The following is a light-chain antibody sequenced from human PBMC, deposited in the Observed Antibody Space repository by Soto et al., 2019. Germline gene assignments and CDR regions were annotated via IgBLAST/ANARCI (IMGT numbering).Light chain of an antibody. CDR3: SSYTSSTSPDV. CDR2: EVS. CDR1: SSDVGGYNY. V-gene: IGLV2-14*01. Sequence: QSALTQPASVSGSPGQSITISCTGTSSDVGGYNYVSWYQQHPGKAPKLMIYEVSNRPSGVSIRFSGSKSGNTASLTISGLQAEDEADDYCSSYTSSTSPDVFGTGTKVTVL. J-gene: IGLJ1*01.